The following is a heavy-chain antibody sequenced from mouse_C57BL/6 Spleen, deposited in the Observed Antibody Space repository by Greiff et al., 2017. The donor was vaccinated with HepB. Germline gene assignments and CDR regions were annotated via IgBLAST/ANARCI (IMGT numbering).Heavy chain of an antibody. V-gene: IGHV1-76*01. D-gene: IGHD1-1*01. CDR1: GYTFTDYY. J-gene: IGHJ1*03. Sequence: QVHVQQSGAELVRPGASVKLSCKASGYTFTDYYINWVKQRPGQGLEWIARIYPGSGNTYSNEKFKGKATLTADKSSSTAYMQLSSLTSEDSAVYFCARSVTTVKYFDVWGTGTTVTVAA. CDR2: IYPGSGNT. CDR3: ARSVTTVKYFDV.